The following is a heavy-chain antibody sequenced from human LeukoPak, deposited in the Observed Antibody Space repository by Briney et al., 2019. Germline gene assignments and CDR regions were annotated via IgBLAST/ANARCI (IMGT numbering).Heavy chain of an antibody. CDR2: INPSGGST. D-gene: IGHD2-2*01. CDR1: GYTFTSYY. Sequence: GASVKVSCKASGYTFTSYYMHWVRQAPGQGLEWMGIINPSGGSTSYAQKFQGRVTMTRDTSTSTVYMELSSLRSEDTAVYYCARDHRGLNCSSTSCYWTYYYYGMDVWGQGTTVTVSS. J-gene: IGHJ6*02. CDR3: ARDHRGLNCSSTSCYWTYYYYGMDV. V-gene: IGHV1-46*01.